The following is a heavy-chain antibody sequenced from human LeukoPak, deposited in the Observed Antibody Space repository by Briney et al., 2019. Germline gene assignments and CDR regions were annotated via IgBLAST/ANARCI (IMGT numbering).Heavy chain of an antibody. Sequence: SETLSLTCTVSGGSISSSSYYWGWIRQPPGKGLEWIGSIYHSGSTYYNPSLTSRVTISVDTSKNQFSLKLSSVTAADTAVYYCARFRQHQLHAFDIWGQGTMVTVSS. CDR2: IYHSGST. CDR1: GGSISSSSYY. V-gene: IGHV4-39*07. J-gene: IGHJ3*02. CDR3: ARFRQHQLHAFDI. D-gene: IGHD2-2*01.